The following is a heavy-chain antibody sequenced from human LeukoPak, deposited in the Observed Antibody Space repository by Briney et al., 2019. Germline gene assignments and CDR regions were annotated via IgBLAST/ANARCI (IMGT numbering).Heavy chain of an antibody. V-gene: IGHV4-4*07. CDR3: AREILGGWPPYYYYGMDV. D-gene: IGHD6-19*01. J-gene: IGHJ6*02. CDR2: IYTSGST. CDR1: GGSISSYY. Sequence: PSETLSLTCTVSGGSISSYYWSWIRQPAGKGLEWIGRIYTSGSTNYNPSLKSRVTMSVDTSKNQFSLKLSSVTAADTAVYYCAREILGGWPPYYYYGMDVWGQGTTVTVSS.